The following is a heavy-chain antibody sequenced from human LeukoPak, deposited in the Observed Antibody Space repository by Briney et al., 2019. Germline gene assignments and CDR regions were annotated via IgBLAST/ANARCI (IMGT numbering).Heavy chain of an antibody. J-gene: IGHJ4*02. CDR1: GFTFRSYA. V-gene: IGHV3-23*01. Sequence: GGSLRLSCAASGFTFRSYAMSWVRQAPGKGLEWVSTMSGSGGSTYYADSVKGRFTISRDDSKNTLYLQMNSLRPEDTAMYYCARDGLTGTTDGTLDDWGQGTLVTVSS. CDR2: MSGSGGST. CDR3: ARDGLTGTTDGTLDD. D-gene: IGHD1-20*01.